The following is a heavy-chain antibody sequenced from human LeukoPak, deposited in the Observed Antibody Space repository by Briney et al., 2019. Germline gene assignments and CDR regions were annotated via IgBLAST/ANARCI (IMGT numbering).Heavy chain of an antibody. V-gene: IGHV4-34*01. CDR3: ASTRLGELSLFDY. CDR2: INHSGST. J-gene: IGHJ4*02. CDR1: GGSFSGYY. Sequence: PSETLSLTCAVYGGSFSGYYCSWIRQPPGKGLEWIGEINHSGSTNYNPSLKSRVTISVDTSKNQFSLKLSSVTAADTAVYYCASTRLGELSLFDYWGQGTLVTVSS. D-gene: IGHD3-16*02.